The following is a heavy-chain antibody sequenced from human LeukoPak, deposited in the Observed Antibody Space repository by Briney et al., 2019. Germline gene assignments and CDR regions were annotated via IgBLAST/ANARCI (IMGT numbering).Heavy chain of an antibody. J-gene: IGHJ4*02. CDR2: VWNDGSKN. V-gene: IGHV3-33*01. D-gene: IGHD3-9*01. CDR1: GFTFSKFG. Sequence: GGSLRLSCAASGFTFSKFGMHWVRQTPGKGLEWVALVWNDGSKNYYADSVKGRFTISRDNSKNTLYLQMNSLRAEDTAVYYCATEANDILTGYYATFDYWGQGTLVTVSS. CDR3: ATEANDILTGYYATFDY.